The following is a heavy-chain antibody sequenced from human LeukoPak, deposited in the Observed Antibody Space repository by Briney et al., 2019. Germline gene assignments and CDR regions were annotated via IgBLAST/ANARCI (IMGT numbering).Heavy chain of an antibody. CDR3: ARGRGYSYGYVHWYFDL. CDR2: MNPHNGDT. D-gene: IGHD5-18*01. Sequence: GASVKVSCKASGYTFTNSDINWVRQATGQGLEWMGWMNPHNGDTGYAQKFQGRVTITRDTSISTAYMELSSLRSEDTAVYYCARGRGYSYGYVHWYFDLWGRGTLVTVSS. J-gene: IGHJ2*01. V-gene: IGHV1-8*03. CDR1: GYTFTNSD.